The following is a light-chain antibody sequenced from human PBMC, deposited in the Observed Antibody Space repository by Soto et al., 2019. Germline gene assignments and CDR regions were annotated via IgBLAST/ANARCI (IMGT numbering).Light chain of an antibody. V-gene: IGLV2-14*03. CDR2: DVF. CDR3: SSYTISSTLML. CDR1: SSDVGAYDY. Sequence: QSALTQPASVSGSPGQSITISCTGTSSDVGAYDYVSWYQQHPGKAPQLLIYDVFNRPSGVSNRFSGSKSGNTASLTISGLQAEDEADYYCSSYTISSTLMLFGGGTKVTVL. J-gene: IGLJ2*01.